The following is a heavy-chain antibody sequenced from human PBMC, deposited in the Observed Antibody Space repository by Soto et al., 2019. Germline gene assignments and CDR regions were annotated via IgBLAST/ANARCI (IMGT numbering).Heavy chain of an antibody. J-gene: IGHJ6*02. CDR1: GFTFGSYW. V-gene: IGHV3-74*01. CDR3: ARGRPYGMDV. CDR2: IDSDGSST. Sequence: EVQLVESGGRLVQPGGSLRVSCAASGFTFGSYWMNWVRQAPGKGLVWVSRIDSDGSSTTYADSVKGRFTTSRDNAKNTLYLQMSSLRLEDTDVYYCARGRPYGMDVWGQGTTVTVSS.